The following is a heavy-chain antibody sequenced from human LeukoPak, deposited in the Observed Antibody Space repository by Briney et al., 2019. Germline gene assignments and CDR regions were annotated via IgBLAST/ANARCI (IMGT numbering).Heavy chain of an antibody. J-gene: IGHJ4*02. CDR1: GYTSTSYY. V-gene: IGHV1-46*01. D-gene: IGHD3-22*01. CDR3: AREVTRWYYDSSGYYDY. Sequence: ASVKVSCKASGYTSTSYYMHWARQAPGQGLEWMGIINPSGGSTSYAQKFQGRVTMTRDMSTSTVYMELSSLRSEDTAVYYCAREVTRWYYDSSGYYDYWGQGTLVTVSS. CDR2: INPSGGST.